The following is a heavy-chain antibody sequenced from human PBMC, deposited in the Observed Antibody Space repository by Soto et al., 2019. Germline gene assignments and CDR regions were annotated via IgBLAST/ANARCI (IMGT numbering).Heavy chain of an antibody. CDR1: GYSFTSYW. D-gene: IGHD3-9*01. V-gene: IGHV5-10-1*01. CDR3: ARTALFDWLPHNWFDP. Sequence: ESLKISCKGSGYSFTSYWISWVRQMPGKGLEWMGRIDPSDSYTNYSPSFQGHVTISADKSISTAYLQWSSLKASDTAMYYCARTALFDWLPHNWFDPWGQGTLVTVSS. CDR2: IDPSDSYT. J-gene: IGHJ5*02.